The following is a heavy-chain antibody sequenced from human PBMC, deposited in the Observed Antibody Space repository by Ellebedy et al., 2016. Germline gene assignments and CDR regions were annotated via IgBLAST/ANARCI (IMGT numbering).Heavy chain of an antibody. D-gene: IGHD3-16*01. CDR1: GFTFSSYA. J-gene: IGHJ3*02. Sequence: GGSLRLSCAASGFTFSSYAMSWVRQAPGKGLEWVSYISSSSGTIYYADSVKGRFTISRDNSKNSLYLQMNSLRTEDTALYYCAKDISTTVVWGAFDIWGHGTMVTVSS. CDR2: ISSSSGTI. CDR3: AKDISTTVVWGAFDI. V-gene: IGHV3-48*01.